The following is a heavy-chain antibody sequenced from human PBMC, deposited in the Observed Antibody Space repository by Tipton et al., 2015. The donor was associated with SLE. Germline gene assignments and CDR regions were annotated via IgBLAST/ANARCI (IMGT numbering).Heavy chain of an antibody. D-gene: IGHD1-26*01. CDR1: GGSISSSSYY. CDR3: AKWQWELHAFDI. J-gene: IGHJ3*02. V-gene: IGHV4-39*07. CDR2: IYYSGST. Sequence: TLSLTCTVSGGSISSSSYYWGWIRQPPGKGLEWIGSIYYSGSTYYNPSLKSRVTISVDTSKNQFSLKLSSVTAADTAVYYCAKWQWELHAFDIWGQGTMVTVSS.